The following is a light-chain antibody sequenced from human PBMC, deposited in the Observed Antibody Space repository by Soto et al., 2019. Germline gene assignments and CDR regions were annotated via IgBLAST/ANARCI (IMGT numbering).Light chain of an antibody. CDR1: SSDVGGYNY. Sequence: QSALTQPASVSGSPGQSITISCTGTSSDVGGYNYVSWFQQHPGKAPKLMIYVVGNRPSGISNRFSGSKSGNTASLTISGLQAEDEADYYCSSYTTSSSWVFGGGTKLTVL. CDR2: VVG. CDR3: SSYTTSSSWV. J-gene: IGLJ3*02. V-gene: IGLV2-14*01.